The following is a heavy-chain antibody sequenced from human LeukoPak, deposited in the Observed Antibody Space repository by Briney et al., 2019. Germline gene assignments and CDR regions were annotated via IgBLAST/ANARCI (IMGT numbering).Heavy chain of an antibody. Sequence: GASVKVSCKASGYTFTSYDINWVRQATGQGLEWMGWMNPNSGNTGYAQKFQGRVTMTRNTSISTAYMELSSLRSEDTAVYYCARVPTMVRRTNWFDPWGQGTLVTVSS. J-gene: IGHJ5*02. V-gene: IGHV1-8*01. D-gene: IGHD3-10*01. CDR2: MNPNSGNT. CDR1: GYTFTSYD. CDR3: ARVPTMVRRTNWFDP.